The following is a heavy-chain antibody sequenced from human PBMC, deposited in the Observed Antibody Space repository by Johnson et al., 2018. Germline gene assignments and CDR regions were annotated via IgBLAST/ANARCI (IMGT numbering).Heavy chain of an antibody. CDR2: IYYSGST. V-gene: IGHV4-31*03. CDR1: GGSISSGGYY. CDR3: SRAGPTVTTFIH. J-gene: IGHJ1*01. Sequence: QVQLQESGPGLVKPSQTLSLTCTVSGGSISSGGYYWSWIRQHPGKGLEWIGNIYYSGSTYYNPSLKRRVTISVDTSKNQFSLKLSSVTPPDPAVYYCSRAGPTVTTFIHWGQGTLVTVSS. D-gene: IGHD4-17*01.